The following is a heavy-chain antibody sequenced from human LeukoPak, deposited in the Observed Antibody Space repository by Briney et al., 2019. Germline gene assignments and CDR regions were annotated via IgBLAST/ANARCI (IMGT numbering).Heavy chain of an antibody. J-gene: IGHJ4*02. CDR3: ARRPRPTYYYGSGSYPFDY. CDR1: GGYISSGSYY. Sequence: SETLSLTCTVSGGYISSGSYYWSWIRQPAEKGLEWIGYIYYSGSTNYNPSLKSRVTISVDTSKNQFSLKLSSVTAADTAVYYCARRPRPTYYYGSGSYPFDYWGQGTLVTVSS. CDR2: IYYSGST. V-gene: IGHV4-61*10. D-gene: IGHD3-10*01.